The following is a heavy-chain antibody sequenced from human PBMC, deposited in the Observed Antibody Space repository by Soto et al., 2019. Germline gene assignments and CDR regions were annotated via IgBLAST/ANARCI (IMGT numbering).Heavy chain of an antibody. CDR2: IYPVDSYT. D-gene: IGHD6-13*01. Sequence: GESLKISCKGSGYSSTSYWIGWVRQIPWKGLEWMGIIYPVDSYTRYSPSFQGQVTISADKSISTAYLQWSSLKASDTAMYYCARQAGAGSIHYYYYRMDVGGQETMVTV. CDR3: ARQAGAGSIHYYYYRMDV. V-gene: IGHV5-51*01. J-gene: IGHJ6*01. CDR1: GYSSTSYW.